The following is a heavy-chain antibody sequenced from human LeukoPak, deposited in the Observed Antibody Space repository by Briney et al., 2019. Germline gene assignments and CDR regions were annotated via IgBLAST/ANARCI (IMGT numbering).Heavy chain of an antibody. CDR3: ARRSVGATPGGAFDI. CDR1: GYSFTSYW. J-gene: IGHJ3*02. D-gene: IGHD1-26*01. CDR2: IYPGDSDT. Sequence: GESLKISCKGSGYSFTSYWIGWVRQMPGKGLEWMGIIYPGDSDTRYSPSFQGHVTISADKSISTAYLQWSSLKASDTAMYYCARRSVGATPGGAFDIWGQGTMVTVSS. V-gene: IGHV5-51*01.